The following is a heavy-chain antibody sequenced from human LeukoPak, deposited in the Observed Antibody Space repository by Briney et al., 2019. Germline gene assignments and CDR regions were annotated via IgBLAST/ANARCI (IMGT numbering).Heavy chain of an antibody. Sequence: SETLSLTCAVYGEPFSGHYWTWLRQSPGKGLEWIGDVHDSGANNYNPSLKSRITILGDTPKNRFSLKLSSATAADTAVYYCARGVYYNSRSYLSWFDPWGQGTLVTVSS. CDR1: GEPFSGHY. V-gene: IGHV4-34*01. D-gene: IGHD3-10*01. CDR2: VHDSGAN. CDR3: ARGVYYNSRSYLSWFDP. J-gene: IGHJ5*02.